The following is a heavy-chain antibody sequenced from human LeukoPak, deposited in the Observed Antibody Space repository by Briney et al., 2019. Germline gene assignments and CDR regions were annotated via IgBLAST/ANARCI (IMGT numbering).Heavy chain of an antibody. Sequence: GGSLRLSCAASGFTFSSYWMSWVRQAPGKGLEWVANIKQDGSEKYYVDSVKGRFTISRDNAKNSLYLQMNSLRAEDTAVYYCAPPLVEMATIGIDYWGQGTLVTVSS. CDR2: IKQDGSEK. CDR1: GFTFSSYW. V-gene: IGHV3-7*01. CDR3: APPLVEMATIGIDY. D-gene: IGHD5-24*01. J-gene: IGHJ4*02.